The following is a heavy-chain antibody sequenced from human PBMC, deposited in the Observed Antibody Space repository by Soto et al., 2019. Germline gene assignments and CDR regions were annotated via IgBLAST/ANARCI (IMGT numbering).Heavy chain of an antibody. D-gene: IGHD1-26*01. Sequence: QLQLQESGPGLVKPSETLSLTCTVSGGSVNSYYFSWIRQPPGKGLEWIGYIYYSGSTNYNPSLKSRVTISIDTSKNQSSLKLTSVTAADTAVYFCARGGGSPDYWGQGTLVTVSS. CDR1: GGSVNSYY. CDR3: ARGGGSPDY. CDR2: IYYSGST. J-gene: IGHJ4*02. V-gene: IGHV4-59*02.